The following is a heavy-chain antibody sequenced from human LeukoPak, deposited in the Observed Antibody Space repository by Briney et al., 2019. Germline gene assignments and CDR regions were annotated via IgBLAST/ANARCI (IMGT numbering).Heavy chain of an antibody. D-gene: IGHD2-15*01. J-gene: IGHJ6*04. CDR1: GFTFSSYS. Sequence: GGSLRLSCAASGFTFSSYSMHWVRQAPGKGLEWVAVISYDGSNKYYADSVKGRFTISRDNSKNTLYLQMNSLRAEDTAVYYCERRYCSGGSCYAGGMAVWGEGPTVTVYS. CDR3: ERRYCSGGSCYAGGMAV. V-gene: IGHV3-30*04. CDR2: ISYDGSNK.